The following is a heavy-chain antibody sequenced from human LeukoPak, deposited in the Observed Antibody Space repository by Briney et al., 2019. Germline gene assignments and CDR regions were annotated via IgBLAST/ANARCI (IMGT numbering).Heavy chain of an antibody. D-gene: IGHD2-2*01. V-gene: IGHV3-23*01. CDR3: AHGSMYQLDY. CDR2: ILGGAGST. Sequence: PGGSLRLSCAASGFSFSSHGMSWVRQAPGKGLEWVSGILGGAGSTYYADSVKGRFTISRDNSKNTLYLQMNSLRAGDTAVYYCAHGSMYQLDYWGQGTLVTVSS. J-gene: IGHJ4*02. CDR1: GFSFSSHG.